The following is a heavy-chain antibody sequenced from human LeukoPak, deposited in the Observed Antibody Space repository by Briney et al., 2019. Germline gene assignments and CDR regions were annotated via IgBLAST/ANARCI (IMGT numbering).Heavy chain of an antibody. CDR3: AAIVVVPPAIAY. V-gene: IGHV4-31*03. J-gene: IGHJ4*02. CDR2: ISYSGST. CDR1: GGSISSDAYF. D-gene: IGHD2-2*01. Sequence: PSETLSLTRTVSGGSISSDAYFWSWIRQHPGKGLEWIGYISYSGSTYYNPSLKSRITISVDTSKNQFSLNLSSVTAADTAVYFCAAIVVVPPAIAYWGQGTLVTVSS.